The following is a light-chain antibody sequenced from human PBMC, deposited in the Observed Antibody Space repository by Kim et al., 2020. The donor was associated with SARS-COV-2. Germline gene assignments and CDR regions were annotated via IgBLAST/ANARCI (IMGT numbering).Light chain of an antibody. CDR3: QQYNNWPPLT. V-gene: IGKV3-15*01. J-gene: IGKJ4*01. CDR1: QSVSSN. CDR2: GAS. Sequence: EIVMTQSPATLSVSPGERATLSCRASQSVSSNFAWYQQKPGQAPRILIYGASTRATDIPARFSGSGSGTEFTLTISSLQSQDFAVDYCQQYNNWPPLTFGGGTKVDIK.